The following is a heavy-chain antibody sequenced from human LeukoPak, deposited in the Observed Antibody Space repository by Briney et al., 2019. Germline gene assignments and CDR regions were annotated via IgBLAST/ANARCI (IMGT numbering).Heavy chain of an antibody. CDR3: ARDTIVLHAFDI. CDR1: GGSISSGGYY. Sequence: SETLSLTCTVSGGSISSGGYYWSWIRQHPGKGLEWIGYIYYSGSTYYNPSLKSRVTISVDTSKNQFSLKLSSVTAADTAVYYCARDTIVLHAFDIWGQGTMVTVPS. CDR2: IYYSGST. V-gene: IGHV4-31*03. D-gene: IGHD2/OR15-2a*01. J-gene: IGHJ3*02.